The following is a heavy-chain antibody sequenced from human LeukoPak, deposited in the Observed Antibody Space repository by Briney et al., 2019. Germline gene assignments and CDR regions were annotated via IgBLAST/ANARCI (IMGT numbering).Heavy chain of an antibody. Sequence: ASVKVSCKASGYTFTDYYMHWVRQAPGQGLEWMGWINPNSGDTNYAQKFQGRVTMTRDTSISTAYMELSRLRSDDTAVYYCAREYSAYDANIYFDYWGQETLVTVSS. CDR1: GYTFTDYY. J-gene: IGHJ4*02. CDR2: INPNSGDT. D-gene: IGHD5-12*01. V-gene: IGHV1-2*02. CDR3: AREYSAYDANIYFDY.